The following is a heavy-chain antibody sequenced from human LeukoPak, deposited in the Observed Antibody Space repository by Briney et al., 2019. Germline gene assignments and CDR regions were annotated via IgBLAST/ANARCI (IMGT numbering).Heavy chain of an antibody. Sequence: GGSLRLSCAASGFTFDDYTMHWVRHAPGKGLEWVSLISWDGGSTYYADSVKGRFTISRDNSKNSLYLQMNSLRTEDTALYYCAKDIGYSSSSLHGMDVWGQGTTVTVSS. J-gene: IGHJ6*02. CDR1: GFTFDDYT. CDR3: AKDIGYSSSSLHGMDV. CDR2: ISWDGGST. V-gene: IGHV3-43*01. D-gene: IGHD6-6*01.